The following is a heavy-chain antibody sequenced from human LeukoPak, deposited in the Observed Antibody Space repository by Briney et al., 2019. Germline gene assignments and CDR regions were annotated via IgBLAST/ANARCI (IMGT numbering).Heavy chain of an antibody. V-gene: IGHV6-1*01. CDR2: TYYRSKWYN. Sequence: SQTLSLTCAISGDSVSSNSAAWNWIRQSPSRGLEWLGRTYYRSKWYNDYAVSVKSRITINPDTSKNQFSLQLNSVTPEATAVYYCARVSRRIDDRVFDYWGQGTLVTVSS. J-gene: IGHJ4*02. D-gene: IGHD3-9*01. CDR1: GDSVSSNSAA. CDR3: ARVSRRIDDRVFDY.